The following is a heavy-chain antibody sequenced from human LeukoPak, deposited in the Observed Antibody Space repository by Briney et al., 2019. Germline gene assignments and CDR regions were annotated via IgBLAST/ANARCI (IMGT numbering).Heavy chain of an antibody. Sequence: PGGSLRLSCAASGFTFSSYIMSWVRQAPGKGLEWVSAISGSGGSTYYADSVKGRFTISRDSSRNTLFLHMNTLRAEDTAIYYCAKDRTVGASYWYFDLWGRGTLVTVSS. D-gene: IGHD1-26*01. J-gene: IGHJ2*01. CDR1: GFTFSSYI. CDR3: AKDRTVGASYWYFDL. V-gene: IGHV3-23*01. CDR2: ISGSGGST.